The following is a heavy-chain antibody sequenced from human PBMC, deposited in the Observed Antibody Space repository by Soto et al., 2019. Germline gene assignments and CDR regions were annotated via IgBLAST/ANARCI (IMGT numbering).Heavy chain of an antibody. Sequence: EVQLLESGGGLVQPGGSLRLSCAASGFTFSSYAMSWVRQAPGKGLEWVSAISGSGGSTYYADSVKGRFTISRDNSKNTLYLQMNSLRAEDTAVYYCAKDGRLRYFDWLSPPDYWGQGTLVTVSS. CDR1: GFTFSSYA. CDR3: AKDGRLRYFDWLSPPDY. CDR2: ISGSGGST. D-gene: IGHD3-9*01. V-gene: IGHV3-23*01. J-gene: IGHJ4*02.